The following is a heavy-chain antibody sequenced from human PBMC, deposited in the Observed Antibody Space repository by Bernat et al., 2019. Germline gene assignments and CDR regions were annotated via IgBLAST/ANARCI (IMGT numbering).Heavy chain of an antibody. CDR1: GYSFTSYW. Sequence: EVQLVQSGAEVKKPGESLKISCKGSGYSFTSYWIGWVRQMPGKGLEWMGIIYPGDSDTRYSPSFQGQVTISADKSISTAYLKWSSLKASDTAMYYCAGLDIVVVAAVDNWFDPWDQGTLVTVAS. CDR3: AGLDIVVVAAVDNWFDP. D-gene: IGHD2-21*02. CDR2: IYPGDSDT. V-gene: IGHV5-51*01. J-gene: IGHJ5*02.